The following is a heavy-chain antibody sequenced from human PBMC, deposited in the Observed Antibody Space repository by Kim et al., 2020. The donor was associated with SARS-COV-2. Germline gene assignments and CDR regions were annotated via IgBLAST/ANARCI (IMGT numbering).Heavy chain of an antibody. V-gene: IGHV4-39*01. Sequence: SETLSLTCTVSGGSISSSSYYWGWIRQPPGKGLEWIGSIYYSGSTYYNPSLKSRVTISVDTSKNQFSLKLSSVTAADTAVYYCARRQARNYDILTGYYKGIVLGAFDIWGQGTMVTVSS. D-gene: IGHD3-9*01. J-gene: IGHJ3*02. CDR1: GGSISSSSYY. CDR2: IYYSGST. CDR3: ARRQARNYDILTGYYKGIVLGAFDI.